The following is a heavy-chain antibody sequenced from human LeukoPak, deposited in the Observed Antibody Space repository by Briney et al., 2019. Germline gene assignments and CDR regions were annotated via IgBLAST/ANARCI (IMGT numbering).Heavy chain of an antibody. J-gene: IGHJ4*02. V-gene: IGHV3-9*01. CDR1: GFTFDDYA. CDR2: ISWNSGSI. CDR3: ANRNGY. Sequence: PGGSLRLSCAASGFTFDDYAMRWVRQAPGKGLEWVSGISWNSGSIGYADSVKGRFTISRDHAKNSLYLQMNSLRAEDTALYYCANRNGYWGQGPLVTVSS.